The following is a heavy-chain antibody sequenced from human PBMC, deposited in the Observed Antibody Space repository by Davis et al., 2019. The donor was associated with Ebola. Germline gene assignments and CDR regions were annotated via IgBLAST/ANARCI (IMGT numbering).Heavy chain of an antibody. V-gene: IGHV3-30-3*01. Sequence: GESLKISCAASGFTFSSYAMHWVRQAPSKGLEWLAVISYDGGNKFYGDSVKGRFTISRDTSQNTVYLQMNSLRGEDTAVYYCARDPAAYLVVVLAATPHFDYWGQGTLVTVSS. J-gene: IGHJ4*02. CDR1: GFTFSSYA. CDR3: ARDPAAYLVVVLAATPHFDY. CDR2: ISYDGGNK. D-gene: IGHD2-15*01.